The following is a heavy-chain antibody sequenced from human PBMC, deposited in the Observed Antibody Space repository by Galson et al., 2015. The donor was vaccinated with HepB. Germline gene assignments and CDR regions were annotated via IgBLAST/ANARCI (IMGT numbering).Heavy chain of an antibody. J-gene: IGHJ6*03. D-gene: IGHD4-17*01. V-gene: IGHV3-23*01. CDR1: GFTFSSYA. CDR3: ATDTTVTTTDYMDV. CDR2: ISGSGGST. Sequence: SLRLSCAASGFTFSSYAMSWVRQAPGKGLEWVSAISGSGGSTYYADSVKGRFTISRDNSKNTLYLQMNSLRAEDTAVYYCATDTTVTTTDYMDVWGKGTTVTVSS.